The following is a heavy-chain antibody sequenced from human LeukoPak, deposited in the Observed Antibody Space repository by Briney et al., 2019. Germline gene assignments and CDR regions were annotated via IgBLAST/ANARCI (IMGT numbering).Heavy chain of an antibody. V-gene: IGHV3-66*01. CDR1: GFTVSSTY. J-gene: IGHJ4*02. D-gene: IGHD4/OR15-4a*01. Sequence: GGSLRLSCAASGFTVSSTYMSWVRQAPGKGLEWASVTYSGGTTYYADSVKGRFTISRDNSRNTLYLQMNSLRTEDTAVYYCARDLYDYGSYWGQGTLVTVSS. CDR3: ARDLYDYGSY. CDR2: TYSGGTT.